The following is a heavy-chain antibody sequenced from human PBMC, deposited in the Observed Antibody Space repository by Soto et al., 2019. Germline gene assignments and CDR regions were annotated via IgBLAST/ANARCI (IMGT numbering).Heavy chain of an antibody. CDR2: MNPGSGDT. D-gene: IGHD3-16*01. CDR3: ARMATFGSLNWFDP. Sequence: ASVKVSCKASGSSFTNNDVSWVRQATGQGLEWMGWMNPGSGDTGYAQKFQGRVTMTRDISIATAYMELSSLRSDDTAIYYWARMATFGSLNWFDPWGQGTLVTGSS. V-gene: IGHV1-8*01. J-gene: IGHJ5*02. CDR1: GSSFTNND.